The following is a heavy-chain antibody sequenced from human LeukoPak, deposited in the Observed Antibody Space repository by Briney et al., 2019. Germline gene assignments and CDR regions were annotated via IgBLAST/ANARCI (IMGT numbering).Heavy chain of an antibody. D-gene: IGHD5-12*01. CDR3: ARVDIVATIHYFDY. CDR2: IYYSGST. Sequence: PSETLSLTCTVSGGSISSGGYYWSWIRQHPGKGLEWIGYIYYSGSTYYNPSLKSRVTISVDTSKNQFSLKLSSVTAADTAVYYCARVDIVATIHYFDYWGQGTLVTVSS. CDR1: GGSISSGGYY. V-gene: IGHV4-31*03. J-gene: IGHJ4*02.